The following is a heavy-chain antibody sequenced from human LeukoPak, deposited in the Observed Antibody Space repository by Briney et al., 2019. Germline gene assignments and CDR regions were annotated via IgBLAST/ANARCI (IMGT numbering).Heavy chain of an antibody. V-gene: IGHV3-74*01. J-gene: IGHJ4*02. CDR3: AKRADYGGNSYDY. Sequence: GGSLRLPCAASGFTFSSYWMHWVRQAPGKGLVWVSRINSDGSSTSYADSVKGRFTISRDNAKNTLSLQMNSLRAEDTAVYYCAKRADYGGNSYDYWGQGTLVTVSS. CDR1: GFTFSSYW. CDR2: INSDGSST. D-gene: IGHD4-23*01.